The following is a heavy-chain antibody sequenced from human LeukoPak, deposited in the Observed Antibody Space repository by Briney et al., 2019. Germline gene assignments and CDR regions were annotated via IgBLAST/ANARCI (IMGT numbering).Heavy chain of an antibody. CDR3: AKVVGYGDYGFDY. CDR2: ISGSGGST. V-gene: IGHV3-23*01. J-gene: IGHJ4*02. CDR1: GFTFSSYA. Sequence: GGSLRLSCAASGFTFSSYAMSWVRQAPGKGLEWVSAISGSGGSTYYADSVKGRFTISRDDSKNTLYLQMNSLRAEDTAVYYCAKVVGYGDYGFDYWGQGTLVTVSS. D-gene: IGHD4-17*01.